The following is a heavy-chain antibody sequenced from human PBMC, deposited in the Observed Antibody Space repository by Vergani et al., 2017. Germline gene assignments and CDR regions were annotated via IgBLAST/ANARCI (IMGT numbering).Heavy chain of an antibody. CDR2: VSGSGGST. D-gene: IGHD5-12*01. J-gene: IGHJ6*02. CDR3: AKANPRNSGYEYLYYYHAIDV. CDR1: GFTFNHYA. Sequence: EVQLLESGGDLVQPGGSLRLSCSASGFTFNHYAMNWVRQAPGKGLEWVSGVSGSGGSTYYAGSVKGRFTISRDSSKNTLYLQMNSLGAGDTAVYYCAKANPRNSGYEYLYYYHAIDVWGQGTTVTVSS. V-gene: IGHV3-23*01.